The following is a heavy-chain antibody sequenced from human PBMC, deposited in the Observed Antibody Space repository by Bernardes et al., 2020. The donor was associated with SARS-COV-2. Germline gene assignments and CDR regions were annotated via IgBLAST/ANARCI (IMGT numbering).Heavy chain of an antibody. D-gene: IGHD2-15*01. Sequence: GWPRLSNAASGFTYRSYSISWVLPSPGKGLEWVSAISGSGGSTYYADSVKGRFTISRDNSKNTLYLQMNSLRAEDTAVYYCAKLEILGGADYWGQGTLVTVSS. CDR2: ISGSGGST. V-gene: IGHV3-23*01. CDR1: GFTYRSYS. CDR3: AKLEILGGADY. J-gene: IGHJ4*02.